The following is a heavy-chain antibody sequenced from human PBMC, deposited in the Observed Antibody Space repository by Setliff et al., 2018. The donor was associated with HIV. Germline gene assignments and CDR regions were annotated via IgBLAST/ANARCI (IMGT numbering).Heavy chain of an antibody. V-gene: IGHV4-38-2*01. Sequence: PSETLSLTCAVSGYSISSGYYWGWIRQPPGRVLEWIGNIYNSVCTNHNPSLESRVTISVDKSKNQFSLKLHSVTAADTAVYYCARHGTWNSQRFHFDYWGQGTPVTVSS. CDR3: ARHGTWNSQRFHFDY. J-gene: IGHJ4*02. D-gene: IGHD1-7*01. CDR2: IYNSVCT. CDR1: GYSISSGYY.